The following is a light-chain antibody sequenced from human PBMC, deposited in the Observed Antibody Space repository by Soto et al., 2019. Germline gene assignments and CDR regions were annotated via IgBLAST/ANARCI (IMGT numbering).Light chain of an antibody. CDR1: QSLSNNY. V-gene: IGKV3-20*01. CDR3: QQYCSSGT. CDR2: GAS. J-gene: IGKJ1*01. Sequence: ILLTQSQGTRSLSTEHRATLSCRASQSLSNNYLAWYQQKPGQAPRLLIYGASNTATGIPDRLSGSGSGTDFTLAIRRLEPEDSAVCDCQQYCSSGTFGQGTKVDIK.